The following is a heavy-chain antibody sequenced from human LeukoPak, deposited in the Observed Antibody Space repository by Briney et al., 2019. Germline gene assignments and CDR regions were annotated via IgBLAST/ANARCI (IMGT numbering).Heavy chain of an antibody. D-gene: IGHD3-10*02. Sequence: GGSLRLSCAASGFTFSSYGMSWVRQAPGKGLEWISVISGSDGSTWYADSVKGRFTISRDNSKNTVYLQMNSLRAEDTAVYYCAELGITMIGGVWGKGATVTISS. CDR2: ISGSDGST. J-gene: IGHJ6*04. V-gene: IGHV3-23*01. CDR1: GFTFSSYG. CDR3: AELGITMIGGV.